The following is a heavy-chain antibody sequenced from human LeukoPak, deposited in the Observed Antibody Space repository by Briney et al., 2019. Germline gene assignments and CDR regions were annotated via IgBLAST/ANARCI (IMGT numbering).Heavy chain of an antibody. CDR2: VYFTGET. CDR1: GGSISSYH. D-gene: IGHD3-10*01. J-gene: IGHJ4*02. V-gene: IGHV4-59*01. CDR3: ARDRVIRGIDY. Sequence: SETLSLTCSVSGGSISSYHWTWIRQPPGKGLEWIGYVYFTGETNYDPSLESRVTMSVDTSKNQFSLRLISVAAADTAVYYCARDRVIRGIDYWGQGTLVTVSS.